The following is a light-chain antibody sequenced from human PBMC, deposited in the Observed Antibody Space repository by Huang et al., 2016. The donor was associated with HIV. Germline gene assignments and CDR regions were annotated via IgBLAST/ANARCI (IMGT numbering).Light chain of an antibody. V-gene: IGKV1-5*03. CDR1: QNINTW. CDR3: QQYNTDLYT. CDR2: RAS. Sequence: DIQMTQSPSTLSASVGDRVTITCRASQNINTWLAWYQQKPGKAPDLLIYRASSLQVGVPSRFTGSGSGTEFTLTITSLQPDDLGTYYCQQYNTDLYTFGQGTKLEI. J-gene: IGKJ2*01.